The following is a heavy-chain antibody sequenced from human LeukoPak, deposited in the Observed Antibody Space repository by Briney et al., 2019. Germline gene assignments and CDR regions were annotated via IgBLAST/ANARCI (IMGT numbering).Heavy chain of an antibody. CDR1: GGTFISYA. CDR3: ARVTTRYCSGGSCQIFDY. J-gene: IGHJ4*02. CDR2: IIPIFGTA. V-gene: IGHV1-69*13. Sequence: SVKVSCKASGGTFISYAISWVRQAPGQGLEWMGGIIPIFGTANYAQKFQGRVTITADESTSTAYMELSSLRSEDTAVYYCARVTTRYCSGGSCQIFDYWGQGTLVTVSS. D-gene: IGHD2-15*01.